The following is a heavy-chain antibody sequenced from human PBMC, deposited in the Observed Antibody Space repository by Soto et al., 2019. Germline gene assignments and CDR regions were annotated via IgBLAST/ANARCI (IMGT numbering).Heavy chain of an antibody. CDR2: IIPIFGTA. CDR1: GGTFSSYA. Sequence: GASVKVSCKASGGTFSSYAISWVRQAPGQGLEWMGGIIPIFGTANYAQKFQGRVTITADESTSTAYMELSSLRSEDTAVYYCARDLDNIVLVPAAILSHYYYGMDVWGQGTTVTVSS. V-gene: IGHV1-69*13. D-gene: IGHD2-2*01. CDR3: ARDLDNIVLVPAAILSHYYYGMDV. J-gene: IGHJ6*02.